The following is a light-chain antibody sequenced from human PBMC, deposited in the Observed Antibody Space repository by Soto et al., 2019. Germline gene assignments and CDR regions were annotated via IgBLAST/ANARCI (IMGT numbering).Light chain of an antibody. CDR3: QQYNSYPLT. J-gene: IGKJ4*01. Sequence: DIRLTQSAASLSISLGDRVTITCGASQSISSYLNWYQQKPGKAPKLLICSASSLQSGVPSRFSGSGSGTEFNLTISSLQTDDFATYDCQQYNSYPLTFGGGTKVDIK. CDR1: QSISSY. V-gene: IGKV1-39*01. CDR2: SAS.